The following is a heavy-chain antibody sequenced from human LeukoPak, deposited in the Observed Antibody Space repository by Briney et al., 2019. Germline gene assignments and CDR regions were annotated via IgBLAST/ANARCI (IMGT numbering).Heavy chain of an antibody. V-gene: IGHV6-1*01. CDR1: GDSVSSDSVA. Sequence: SQTLSLTCAISGDSVSSDSVAWNWIRQSSSRGLEWLGRTFYRSKWYNDYAVSVKSRITVNPDTTKNQFSLQLNSMTPEDTAVYYCARGYNYGFDYWGQGTLVTVSS. D-gene: IGHD5-18*01. CDR3: ARGYNYGFDY. CDR2: TFYRSKWYN. J-gene: IGHJ4*02.